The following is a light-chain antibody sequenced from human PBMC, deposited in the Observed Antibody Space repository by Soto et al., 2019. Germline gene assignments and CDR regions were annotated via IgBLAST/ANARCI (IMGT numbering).Light chain of an antibody. CDR3: CSYAGSPYV. Sequence: LTQPRSVSGSPGQSVTISCTGTSSDVGGYNYVSWYQQHPGKAPKLMIYDVSKRPSGVPDRFSGSKSGNTASLTISGLQAEDEADYYCCSYAGSPYVFGTGTKVTV. CDR2: DVS. J-gene: IGLJ1*01. CDR1: SSDVGGYNY. V-gene: IGLV2-11*01.